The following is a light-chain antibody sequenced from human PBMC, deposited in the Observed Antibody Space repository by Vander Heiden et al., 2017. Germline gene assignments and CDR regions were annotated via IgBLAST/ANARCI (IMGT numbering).Light chain of an antibody. J-gene: IGKJ5*01. Sequence: QCPSSLSASVGDRVTITCQASQDISNYLNWYQQKPGKAPKLLIYDASNLETGVPSRFSGSGSGTDFTFTISSLQPEDIATYYCQQYDNLPITFGQGTRLEIK. CDR1: QDISNY. CDR2: DAS. CDR3: QQYDNLPIT. V-gene: IGKV1-33*01.